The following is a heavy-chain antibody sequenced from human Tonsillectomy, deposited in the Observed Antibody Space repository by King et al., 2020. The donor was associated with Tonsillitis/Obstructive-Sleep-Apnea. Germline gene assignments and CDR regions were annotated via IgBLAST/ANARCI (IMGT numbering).Heavy chain of an antibody. V-gene: IGHV7-4-1*02. CDR3: ARFDEEPGYCSGGSCYRYDAFDI. CDR1: GYTFTSYA. J-gene: IGHJ3*02. Sequence: VQLVESGSELKKPGASVKVSCKASGYTFTSYAMNWVRQAPGQGLEWLGWSNTNTGNPTYAQGFTGRFVFSLDTSVYTTYLQISSLKAEDTAVYYCARFDEEPGYCSGGSCYRYDAFDIWGQGTMVTVSS. CDR2: SNTNTGNP. D-gene: IGHD2-15*01.